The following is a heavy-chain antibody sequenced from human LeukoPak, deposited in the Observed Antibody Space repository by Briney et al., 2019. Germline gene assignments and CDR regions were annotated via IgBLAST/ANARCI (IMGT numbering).Heavy chain of an antibody. CDR1: GYSFTNYG. D-gene: IGHD3-3*01. CDR2: ISAYNGNT. CDR3: AKDQAGRDFWSGYSPFDY. V-gene: IGHV1-18*01. Sequence: GASVKVSCKASGYSFTNYGISWVRQAPGQGLEWMGWISAYNGNTNYAQKLQGRVTMTTDTSTSTAYMELRSLRSDDTAVYYCAKDQAGRDFWSGYSPFDYWGQGTLVTVSS. J-gene: IGHJ4*02.